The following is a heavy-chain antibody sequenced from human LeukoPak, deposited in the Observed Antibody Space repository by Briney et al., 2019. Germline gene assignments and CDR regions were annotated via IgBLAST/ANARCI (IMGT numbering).Heavy chain of an antibody. V-gene: IGHV5-51*01. J-gene: IGHJ4*02. Sequence: GESLKISCKGSGYSFTNYWIGWVRQMPGKGLEWMGIIYPSDSDTTYSSSFQGQVTISADKSISTAYLQWSSLKASDTAMYYCARRELGILYYFDYWGQGTLVTVSS. CDR1: GYSFTNYW. D-gene: IGHD7-27*01. CDR3: ARRELGILYYFDY. CDR2: IYPSDSDT.